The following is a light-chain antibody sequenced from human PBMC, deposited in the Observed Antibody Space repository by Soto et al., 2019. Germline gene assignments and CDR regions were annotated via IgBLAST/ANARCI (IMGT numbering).Light chain of an antibody. CDR2: SNI. CDR3: QSYDNSLSAL. V-gene: IGLV1-40*01. Sequence: QLVLTQPPSVSGAPGQRVTISCTGSSSNIGAGYDVHWYQQLPGTAPKLLIYSNINRPSGVPDRFSGSKSGTSASLAITGLQAEDEADYYCQSYDNSLSALFGGGTKLTVL. J-gene: IGLJ2*01. CDR1: SSNIGAGYD.